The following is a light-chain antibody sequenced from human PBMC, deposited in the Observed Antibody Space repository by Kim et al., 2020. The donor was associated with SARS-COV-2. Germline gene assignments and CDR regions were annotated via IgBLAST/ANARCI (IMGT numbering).Light chain of an antibody. CDR1: SGHSGYI. CDR3: ETWDSNTWV. J-gene: IGLJ3*02. Sequence: QLVLTQSSSASASLGSSVKLTCTLSSGHSGYIIAWHQQQPGKAPRYLMKVEGSGSYNKGSGIPDRFSGSSSGADRYLTISNLQSEDEADYYCETWDSNTWVFGGGTQLTVL. V-gene: IGLV4-60*03. CDR2: VEGSGSY.